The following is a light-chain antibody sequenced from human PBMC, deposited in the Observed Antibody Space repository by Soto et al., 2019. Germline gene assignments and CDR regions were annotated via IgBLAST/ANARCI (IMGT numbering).Light chain of an antibody. J-gene: IGKJ1*01. V-gene: IGKV1-6*02. CDR2: GAF. CDR3: LRDYSYPWT. CDR1: QGIRDN. Sequence: IQMTQSPPSLSASVGDRVTISCRASQGIRDNLGWYQQKPGKAPKLLIYGAFTLEDGVPSRFSGSGSGADFTLTISSLQPEDVGTYFCLRDYSYPWTFGQGTKVEIK.